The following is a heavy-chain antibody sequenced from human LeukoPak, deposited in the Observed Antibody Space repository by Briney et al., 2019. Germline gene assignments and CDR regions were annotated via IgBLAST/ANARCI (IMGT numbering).Heavy chain of an antibody. Sequence: SETLSLTCAVYGGSFSGYYWSWIRQPPGKGLEWIGEINHSGSTNYNPSLKSRVTISVDTSKNQFSLKLSSVTAADTAVYYCAKVHDFWSGYSLDYWGQGSLVTVSS. CDR1: GGSFSGYY. CDR3: AKVHDFWSGYSLDY. D-gene: IGHD3-3*01. V-gene: IGHV4-34*01. CDR2: INHSGST. J-gene: IGHJ4*02.